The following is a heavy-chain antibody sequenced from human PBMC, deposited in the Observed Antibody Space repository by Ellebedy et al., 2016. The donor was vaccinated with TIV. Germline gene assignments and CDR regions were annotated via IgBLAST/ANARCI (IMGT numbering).Heavy chain of an antibody. CDR1: GGTFSSYA. CDR2: ISAYNGNT. CDR3: AREWVSYCSGGSCYPDY. D-gene: IGHD2-15*01. J-gene: IGHJ4*02. Sequence: AASVKVSCKASGGTFSSYAISWVRQAPGQGLEWMGWISAYNGNTNYARKLQGRVTMTTDTSTSTAYMELRSLRSDDTAVYYCAREWVSYCSGGSCYPDYWGQGTLVTVSS. V-gene: IGHV1-18*01.